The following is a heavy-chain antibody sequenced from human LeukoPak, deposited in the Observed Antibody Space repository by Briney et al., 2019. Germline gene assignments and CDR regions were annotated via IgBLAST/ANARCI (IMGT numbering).Heavy chain of an antibody. V-gene: IGHV4-34*01. J-gene: IGHJ4*02. Sequence: SETLSLTCAVSGGSFSGYFWSWIRQPPGKGLEWIGEINHSGDTNYNPSLKSRLTISVDTSKTQFTLKLNSVTAADTAVYYCARVRVGASPWAQGTLVTVSS. CDR2: INHSGDT. CDR3: ARVRVGASP. CDR1: GGSFSGYF. D-gene: IGHD4-17*01.